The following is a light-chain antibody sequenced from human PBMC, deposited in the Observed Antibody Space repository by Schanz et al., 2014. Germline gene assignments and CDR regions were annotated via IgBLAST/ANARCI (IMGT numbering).Light chain of an antibody. V-gene: IGLV1-44*01. CDR2: SNT. Sequence: QSVLTQPPSASGTPGQRVTISCSGGSSNIGRNTVNWYQYLPGTAPKLLIYSNTLRPSGVPDRFSNSKSGNTASLTVSGLQAEDEADYYCSSYGGNLGVFGTGTK. CDR1: SSNIGRNT. CDR3: SSYGGNLGV. J-gene: IGLJ1*01.